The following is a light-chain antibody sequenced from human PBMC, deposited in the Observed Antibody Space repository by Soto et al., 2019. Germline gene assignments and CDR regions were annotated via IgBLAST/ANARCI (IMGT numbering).Light chain of an antibody. CDR1: QSISSW. CDR2: KAS. V-gene: IGKV1-5*03. CDR3: QQYNSYPPYT. J-gene: IGKJ2*01. Sequence: DIQMTQSPSTLFASVGDRVTITCRASQSISSWLAWYQQKAGKAPKLLIYKASSLESGVPARFSGSGSGTEFTLTISSLQPDDFATYYCQQYNSYPPYTFGQGTKLEIK.